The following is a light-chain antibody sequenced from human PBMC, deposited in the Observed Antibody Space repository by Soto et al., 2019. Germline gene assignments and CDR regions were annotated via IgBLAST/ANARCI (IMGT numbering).Light chain of an antibody. J-gene: IGKJ1*01. CDR2: CAS. CDR1: QSVSSSY. V-gene: IGKV3-20*01. Sequence: EIVLTQSPGTLSLSPGERATLSCRASQSVSSSYLAWYQPKPGQAPRLLIYCASNRATGIPDRFSGSWSGTNFSNTISIPDPADLAEYYSQQYGSSPSTFGQGAKVDIK. CDR3: QQYGSSPST.